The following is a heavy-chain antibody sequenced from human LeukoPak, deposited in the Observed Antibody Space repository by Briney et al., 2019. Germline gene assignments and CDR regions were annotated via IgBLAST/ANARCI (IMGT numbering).Heavy chain of an antibody. J-gene: IGHJ4*02. CDR3: ARVRSGYCNGY. D-gene: IGHD3-22*01. V-gene: IGHV3-7*05. Sequence: PGGSLRLSCAASGFTFSNYYMTWVRQAPGKGLEWVANIKQDGSEKYYVDSVKGRFTISRDNAKNSLYLQMNSLRAEDTAVYYCARVRSGYCNGYWGQGTLVTVSS. CDR1: GFTFSNYY. CDR2: IKQDGSEK.